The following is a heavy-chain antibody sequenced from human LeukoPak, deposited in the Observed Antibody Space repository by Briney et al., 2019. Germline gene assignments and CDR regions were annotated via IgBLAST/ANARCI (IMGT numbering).Heavy chain of an antibody. CDR3: ARETSQKGAHYMDV. CDR2: IYYSGST. V-gene: IGHV4-59*01. Sequence: SETLSLTCTVSGGSISSYYWSWIRQPPGKGLKWIGYIYYSGSTSYSPSLRSRVTISVDTSKNQFSLKLSSVTAADTAVYCCARETSQKGAHYMDVWGKGTTVTISS. CDR1: GGSISSYY. J-gene: IGHJ6*03. D-gene: IGHD3-16*01.